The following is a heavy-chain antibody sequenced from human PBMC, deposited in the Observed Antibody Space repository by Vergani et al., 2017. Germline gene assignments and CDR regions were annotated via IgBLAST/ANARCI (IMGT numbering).Heavy chain of an antibody. Sequence: QLQLQESGSGLVKPSQTLSLTCTVSGGSISSGSYYWSWTRPPAGKGLEWIGRIYTSGSTNYNPSLKSRVTISVDTSKNQFSLKLSSETAADTAVYYCTIVGAAAGTPPFDYWGQGTLVTVSS. J-gene: IGHJ4*02. V-gene: IGHV4-61*02. D-gene: IGHD6-13*01. CDR2: IYTSGST. CDR1: GGSISSGSYY. CDR3: TIVGAAAGTPPFDY.